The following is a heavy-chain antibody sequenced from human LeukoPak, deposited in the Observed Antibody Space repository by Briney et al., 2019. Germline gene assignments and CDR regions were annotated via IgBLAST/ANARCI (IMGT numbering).Heavy chain of an antibody. CDR2: IYHSGST. Sequence: PSETLSLTCTVSGYSISSGYYWGWIRPPPGKGREWIGIIYHSGSTYYNPSLKSRVTISVDTSKNQFSLKLSSVPAADTAGYYCARFNGYYGGPHYYYYYYMDVWGKGTTVTGSS. CDR1: GYSISSGYY. V-gene: IGHV4-38-2*02. CDR3: ARFNGYYGGPHYYYYYYMDV. J-gene: IGHJ6*03. D-gene: IGHD4-17*01.